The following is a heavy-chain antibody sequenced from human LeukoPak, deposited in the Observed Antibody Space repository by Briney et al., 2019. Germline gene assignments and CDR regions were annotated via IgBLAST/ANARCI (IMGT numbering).Heavy chain of an antibody. CDR3: ARLSPYLGSGSSAFPDDY. CDR1: GGSISTCRYY. V-gene: IGHV4-39*01. D-gene: IGHD3-10*01. J-gene: IGHJ4*02. CDR2: FCYSGNA. Sequence: PSETLSLTCTVAGGSISTCRYYWGWIRQPPGKGLEWIGNFCYSGNAYYNPSLKSRVTMSVDTSKKQSSLNLTSVTAADTAVYYCARLSPYLGSGSSAFPDDYWGQGTLVTVSS.